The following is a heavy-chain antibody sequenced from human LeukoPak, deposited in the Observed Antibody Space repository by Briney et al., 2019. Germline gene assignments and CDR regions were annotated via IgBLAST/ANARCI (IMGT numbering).Heavy chain of an antibody. V-gene: IGHV1-18*01. J-gene: IGHJ6*03. D-gene: IGHD3-22*01. CDR1: GYTFTSYG. CDR2: ISAYNGNT. CDR3: ARGYDSSGYYELDYYYYMDV. Sequence: ASVKVSCKASGYTFTSYGISWVRQAPGQGLEWMGWISAYNGNTNYAQKLQGRVTMTTDTSTSTAYMELRSLRSDDTAVYYCARGYDSSGYYELDYYYYMDVWGKGTTVTISS.